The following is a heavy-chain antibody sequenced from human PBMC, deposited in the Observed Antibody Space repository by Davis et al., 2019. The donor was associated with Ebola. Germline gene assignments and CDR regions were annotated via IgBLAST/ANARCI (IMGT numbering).Heavy chain of an antibody. CDR1: GLYFKSYA. CDR2: INGGGTLT. D-gene: IGHD3-22*01. J-gene: IGHJ4*02. Sequence: GESLKISCVASGLYFKSYAMSWIRQAPGKGLEWISGINGGGTLTHYSDAVKGRFTVSRDNSKNTLYLQMNSLRAEDTAVYYCARFSGLDYWGQGTLVTVSS. V-gene: IGHV3-23*01. CDR3: ARFSGLDY.